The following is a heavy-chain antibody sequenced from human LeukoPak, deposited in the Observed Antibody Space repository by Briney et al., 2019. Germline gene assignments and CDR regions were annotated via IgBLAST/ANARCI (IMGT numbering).Heavy chain of an antibody. Sequence: GGSLRLSCAASGFTFSSYAMSWVRQAPGKGLEWVSAISGSGGSTYYADSVKGRFTISRDNSKNTLYLQMNSLRAGDTAVYYCARGYCSSTSCYAPAYFDYWGQGTLVTVSS. D-gene: IGHD2-2*01. V-gene: IGHV3-23*01. CDR1: GFTFSSYA. CDR3: ARGYCSSTSCYAPAYFDY. J-gene: IGHJ4*02. CDR2: ISGSGGST.